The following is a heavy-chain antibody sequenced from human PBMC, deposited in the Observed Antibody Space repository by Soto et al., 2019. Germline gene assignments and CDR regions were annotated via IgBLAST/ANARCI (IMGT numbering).Heavy chain of an antibody. J-gene: IGHJ6*02. Sequence: EVQLVETGGGLIQPGGSLRLSCAASGFTVSSNYMSWVRQAPGKGLEWVSAIYSGGSTYYADSVKGRFTISSDNSTNKLYLQMNSLRGDDTAVYYCSRDLIRYYYGMDVWGQGTMVTVSS. V-gene: IGHV3-53*02. CDR3: SRDLIRYYYGMDV. CDR1: GFTVSSNY. CDR2: IYSGGST. D-gene: IGHD3-10*01.